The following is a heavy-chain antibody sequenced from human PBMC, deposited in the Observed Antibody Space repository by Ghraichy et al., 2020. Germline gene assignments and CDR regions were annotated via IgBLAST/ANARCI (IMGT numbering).Heavy chain of an antibody. V-gene: IGHV3-15*01. J-gene: IGHJ4*02. CDR3: ATDLVGGGALHNGY. D-gene: IGHD2-8*01. CDR1: GFSFTSAW. CDR2: IKSKRDGGAA. Sequence: GESLRLSCAASGFSFTSAWMAWVRQAPGKVLEWVGRIKSKRDGGAADYAAPVKGRFTISRDDSQNTLYLQMHSLETEDTAVYYCATDLVGGGALHNGYWGQGSLVTVS.